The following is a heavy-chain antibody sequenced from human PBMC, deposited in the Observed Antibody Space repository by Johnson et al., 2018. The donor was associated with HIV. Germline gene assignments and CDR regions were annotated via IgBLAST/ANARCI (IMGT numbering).Heavy chain of an antibody. V-gene: IGHV3-66*01. CDR1: GFSVRSNY. CDR2: IFSGGNT. Sequence: VQLVESGGALVQPGGSLRLSCAASGFSVRSNYMSWVRQAPGKGLEWVSVIFSGGNTYYTDSVKGRFTISRDNSKNTLDFQINSLRAEDTAIYYCAREGSGSYQIWGQGTMVTVSS. J-gene: IGHJ3*02. D-gene: IGHD1-26*01. CDR3: AREGSGSYQI.